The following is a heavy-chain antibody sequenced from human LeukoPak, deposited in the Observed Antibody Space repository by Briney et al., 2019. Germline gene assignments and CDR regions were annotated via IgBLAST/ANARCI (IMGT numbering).Heavy chain of an antibody. J-gene: IGHJ6*02. CDR3: ARRPRYYYYGMDV. CDR1: GGSFSGYY. CDR2: INHSGST. V-gene: IGHV4-34*01. Sequence: SETLSLTCAVYGGSFSGYYWSWIRQPPGKGLEWIGEINHSGSTNYNPSLKSRVTISVDTSKNQFPLKLSSVTAADTAVYYCARRPRYYYYGMDVWGQGTTVTVSS.